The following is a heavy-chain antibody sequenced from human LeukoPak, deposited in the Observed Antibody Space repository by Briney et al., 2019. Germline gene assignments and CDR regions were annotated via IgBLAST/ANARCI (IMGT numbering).Heavy chain of an antibody. V-gene: IGHV3-7*01. D-gene: IGHD1-1*01. CDR2: INQDGSVK. J-gene: IGHJ4*02. CDR1: GFTFSNYG. CDR3: AKDKNWNVCDY. Sequence: PGGSLRLSCEASGFTFSNYGMHWVRQAPGKGLEWVAHINQDGSVKNYVDSVKGRFTISRDNANNFLYLQMNSLRAEDTAVYYCAKDKNWNVCDYWGRGTLVTVSS.